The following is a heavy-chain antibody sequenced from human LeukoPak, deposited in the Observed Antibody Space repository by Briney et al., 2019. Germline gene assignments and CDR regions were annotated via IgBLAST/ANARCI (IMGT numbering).Heavy chain of an antibody. J-gene: IGHJ4*02. CDR1: VFTFSSYA. CDR3: ARGLGYCTSTTCLLPFDY. Sequence: PVGSLRLSCAASVFTFSSYAMHSVRQAPGKGLERVAVISDDGSNKYNADSVNGRFTISRDNSNNTLYLQMKSLRAEDTAMYYCARGLGYCTSTTCLLPFDYWGQGTLVTVSS. CDR2: ISDDGSNK. V-gene: IGHV3-30*14. D-gene: IGHD2-2*01.